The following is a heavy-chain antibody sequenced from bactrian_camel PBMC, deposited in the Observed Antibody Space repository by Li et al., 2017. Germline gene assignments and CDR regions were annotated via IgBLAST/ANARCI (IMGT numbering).Heavy chain of an antibody. V-gene: IGHV3S1*01. CDR3: VTDQGAWSVFDFAY. J-gene: IGHJ6*01. D-gene: IGHD8*01. CDR1: ENTYNTKW. Sequence: HVQLVESGGGSVQAGGSLRLSCTASENTYNTKWMGWFRQIPGKEREGVAAIDSDGGSTYYTDSVKGRFTISRDNSKVTVYLQMDSLKPEDTAVYYCVTDQGAWSVFDFAYWGHGTQVTVS. CDR2: IDSDGGST.